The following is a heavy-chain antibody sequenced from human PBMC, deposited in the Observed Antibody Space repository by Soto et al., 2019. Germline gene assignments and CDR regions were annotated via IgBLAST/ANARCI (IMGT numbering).Heavy chain of an antibody. CDR2: IDPSDSYT. J-gene: IGHJ5*01. CDR3: ARTTMVREIYYSSSYDLDS. V-gene: IGHV5-10-1*01. CDR1: GYNFASYL. D-gene: IGHD3-10*01. Sequence: PWESLTISGKRSGYNFASYLISWVRQMPGKGLEWMGRIDPSDSYTNYSPSFQGHVTISADKSISTAYLQWSSLTASDTAMYYGARTTMVREIYYSSSYDLDSWCQ.